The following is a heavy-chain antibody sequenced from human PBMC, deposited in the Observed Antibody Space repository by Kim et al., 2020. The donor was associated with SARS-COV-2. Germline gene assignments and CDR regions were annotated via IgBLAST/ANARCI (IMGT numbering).Heavy chain of an antibody. V-gene: IGHV4-39*01. CDR3: ARHFDTAMVKAFDY. D-gene: IGHD5-18*01. CDR1: GGSISSSSYY. J-gene: IGHJ4*02. CDR2: IYYSGST. Sequence: SETLSLTCTVSGGSISSSSYYWGWIRQPPGKGLEWIGSIYYSGSTYYNPSLKSRVTISVDTSKNQFSLKLSSVTAADTAVYYCARHFDTAMVKAFDYWGQGTLVTVSS.